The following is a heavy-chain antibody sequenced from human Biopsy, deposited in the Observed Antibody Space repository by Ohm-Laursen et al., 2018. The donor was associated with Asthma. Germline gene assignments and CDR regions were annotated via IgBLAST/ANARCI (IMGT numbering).Heavy chain of an antibody. V-gene: IGHV3-11*01. Sequence: SLRLSCSASGFTFSDYYMSWIRKAPGKGLEWISYINGKSNSIEYADSVKGRFTISRGNSKNSLYLQMNSLRAEDTAVYYCARDSYSSGLYDDFESWGQGTLVTVSS. J-gene: IGHJ4*02. D-gene: IGHD6-19*01. CDR3: ARDSYSSGLYDDFES. CDR1: GFTFSDYY. CDR2: INGKSNSI.